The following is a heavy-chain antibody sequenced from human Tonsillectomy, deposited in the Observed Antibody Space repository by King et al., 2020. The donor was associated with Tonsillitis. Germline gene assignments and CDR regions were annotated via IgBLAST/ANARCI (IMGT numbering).Heavy chain of an antibody. CDR1: GFTFSSYG. J-gene: IGHJ3*02. CDR2: IRYDGSNK. D-gene: IGHD3-10*01. Sequence: VQLVESGGGVVQPGGSLRLSCAASGFTFSSYGMHWVRQAPGKGLEWVAFIRYDGSNKYYADSVKGRFTISRDNSKNTLYLQMNSLRAEDTAVYYCAVYGSGSYYNGRDAFDIWGQGTMVTVSS. V-gene: IGHV3-30*02. CDR3: AVYGSGSYYNGRDAFDI.